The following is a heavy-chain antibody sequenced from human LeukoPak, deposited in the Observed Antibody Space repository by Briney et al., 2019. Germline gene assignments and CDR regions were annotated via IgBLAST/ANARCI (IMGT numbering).Heavy chain of an antibody. CDR1: GGSFSGYY. J-gene: IGHJ4*02. CDR3: AGPWFGES. Sequence: SETLSLTCAVYGGSFSGYYWSWIRRPPGKGLEWIGEINHSGSTNYNPSLKSRVTISVDTSKNQFSLKLSSVTAADTAVYYCAGPWFGESWGQGTLVTVSS. V-gene: IGHV4-34*01. D-gene: IGHD3-10*01. CDR2: INHSGST.